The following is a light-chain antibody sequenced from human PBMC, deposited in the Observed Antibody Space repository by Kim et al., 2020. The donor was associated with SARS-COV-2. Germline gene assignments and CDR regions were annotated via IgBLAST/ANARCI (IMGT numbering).Light chain of an antibody. Sequence: QSALNQPASVSGSPGQSITISCTGTSSDVGGYNYVSWYQQHPGKAPKLMIYDVSNRPSGVSNRFSGSKSGNTASLTISGLQAEDEADYYCCSYTSANTHSFGTGTKVTVL. J-gene: IGLJ1*01. CDR2: DVS. V-gene: IGLV2-14*03. CDR1: SSDVGGYNY. CDR3: CSYTSANTHS.